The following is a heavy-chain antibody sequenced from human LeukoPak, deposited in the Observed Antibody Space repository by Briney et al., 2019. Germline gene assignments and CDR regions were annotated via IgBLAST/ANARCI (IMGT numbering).Heavy chain of an antibody. D-gene: IGHD3-10*01. CDR1: GGSISSGDYY. Sequence: SQTLSLTCTVSGGSISSGDYYWSWLRQPPGKGLEWIGYIYYSGSTYYNPSLKSRVTISVDTSKNQYSLKLSSVTAADTAVYYCARVLWSGYYFDYWGQGTLVTVSS. CDR2: IYYSGST. CDR3: ARVLWSGYYFDY. V-gene: IGHV4-30-4*01. J-gene: IGHJ4*02.